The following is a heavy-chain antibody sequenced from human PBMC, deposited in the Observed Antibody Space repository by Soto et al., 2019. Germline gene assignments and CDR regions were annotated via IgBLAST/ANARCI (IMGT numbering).Heavy chain of an antibody. J-gene: IGHJ2*01. V-gene: IGHV1-69*02. Sequence: QVQLVQSGAEVKKPGSSVKVSCKASGGTFSSYTISWVRQAPGQGLEWMGRIIPILGIANYAQKFQGRVTITADKSTSTDYMELSSLRSEDTAVYYCASDRRLRHPYWYFDLWGRGTLVTVSS. D-gene: IGHD4-17*01. CDR3: ASDRRLRHPYWYFDL. CDR2: IIPILGIA. CDR1: GGTFSSYT.